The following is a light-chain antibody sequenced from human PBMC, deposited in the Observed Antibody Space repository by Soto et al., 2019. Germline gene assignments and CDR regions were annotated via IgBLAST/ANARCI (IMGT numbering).Light chain of an antibody. CDR3: QQSYSTLGT. V-gene: IGKV1-39*01. J-gene: IGKJ1*01. CDR2: AAS. Sequence: DIQMTQSPSSLSASVGDRDTITCRASQSISSYLNWYQQKPGKAPKLLIYAASSLQSGVPSRFSGSGSGTDFTLTISSLQPEDFAPYYCQQSYSTLGTFGQGTKVEIK. CDR1: QSISSY.